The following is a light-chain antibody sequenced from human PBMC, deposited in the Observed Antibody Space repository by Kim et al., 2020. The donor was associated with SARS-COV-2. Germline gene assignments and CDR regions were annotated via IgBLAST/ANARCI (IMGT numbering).Light chain of an antibody. Sequence: LSPGERATLSCRASQSVSSSNLAWYQQKPGQAPRLLIYGASSRATDIPDRFSGSGSGTDFTLTISRLEPEDFAVYYCQQYGSSSYTFGQGTKLEI. CDR2: GAS. J-gene: IGKJ2*01. CDR1: QSVSSSN. V-gene: IGKV3-20*01. CDR3: QQYGSSSYT.